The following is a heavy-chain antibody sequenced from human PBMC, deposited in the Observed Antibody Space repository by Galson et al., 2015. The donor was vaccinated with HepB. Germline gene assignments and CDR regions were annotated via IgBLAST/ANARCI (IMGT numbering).Heavy chain of an antibody. D-gene: IGHD1-7*01. Sequence: SVKVSCKASGGTFSSYAISWVRQAPGQGLEWMGGIIPIFGTANYAQKFQGRVTITADESTSTAYMELSSLRSEDTAVYYCARGRRGLELRQPHFDYWGQGTLVTVSS. CDR1: GGTFSSYA. J-gene: IGHJ4*02. CDR3: ARGRRGLELRQPHFDY. V-gene: IGHV1-69*13. CDR2: IIPIFGTA.